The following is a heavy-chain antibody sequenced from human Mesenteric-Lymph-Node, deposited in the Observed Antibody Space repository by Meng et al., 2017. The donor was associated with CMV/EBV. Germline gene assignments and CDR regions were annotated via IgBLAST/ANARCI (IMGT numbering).Heavy chain of an antibody. D-gene: IGHD1-1*01. Sequence: GESLKISCVASGFTFDTYSMNWVRQAPGKGLEWVAFIRYDGSNKYYADSVKGRFTISRDNSKNTLYLQMNSLRAEDTAVYYCATERDYWGQGTLVTVSS. CDR2: IRYDGSNK. CDR3: ATERDY. CDR1: GFTFDTYS. J-gene: IGHJ4*02. V-gene: IGHV3-30*02.